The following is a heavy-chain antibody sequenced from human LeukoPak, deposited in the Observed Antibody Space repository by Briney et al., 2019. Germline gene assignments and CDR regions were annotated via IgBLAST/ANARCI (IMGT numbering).Heavy chain of an antibody. CDR3: ARETPEWELPIYYFDY. J-gene: IGHJ4*02. CDR1: GFTFDDYG. D-gene: IGHD1-26*01. V-gene: IGHV3-20*04. Sequence: RTGGSLRLSCAASGFTFDDYGMSWVRQAPGKGLEWVSGINWNGGSTGYADSVKGRFTISRDNAKNSLYLQMNSLRAEDTALYYCARETPEWELPIYYFDYWGQGTLVTVSS. CDR2: INWNGGST.